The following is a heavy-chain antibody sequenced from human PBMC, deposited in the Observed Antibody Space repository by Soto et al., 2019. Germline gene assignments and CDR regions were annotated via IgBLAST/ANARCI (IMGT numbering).Heavy chain of an antibody. V-gene: IGHV4-34*01. CDR1: GGSFSGYY. CDR2: INHSGST. D-gene: IGHD6-19*01. Sequence: KPSETLSLTCAVYGGSFSGYYWSWIRQPPGKGLEWIGEINHSGSTNYNPSLKSRVTISVDTSKNQFSLKLRSVTAADTAVYYCARGRLSQWLARPFDYWGQGTLVTVSS. CDR3: ARGRLSQWLARPFDY. J-gene: IGHJ4*02.